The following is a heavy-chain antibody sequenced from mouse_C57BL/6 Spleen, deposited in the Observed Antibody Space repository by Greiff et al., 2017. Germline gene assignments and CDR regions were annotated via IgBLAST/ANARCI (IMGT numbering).Heavy chain of an antibody. D-gene: IGHD2-4*01. CDR1: GYTFTSYW. V-gene: IGHV1-72*01. CDR2: IDPNSGGT. J-gene: IGHJ3*01. Sequence: QVQLKQSGAELVKPGASVKLSCKASGYTFTSYWMHWVKQRPGRGLEWIGRIDPNSGGTKYNEKFKSKATLTVDKASSTAYMQLSSLTSEDSAVYYCAREGYFYYDYDGGFAYWGQGTLVTVSA. CDR3: AREGYFYYDYDGGFAY.